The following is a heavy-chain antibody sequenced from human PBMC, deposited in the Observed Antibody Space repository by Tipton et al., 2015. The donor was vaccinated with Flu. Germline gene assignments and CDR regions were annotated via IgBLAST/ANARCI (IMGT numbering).Heavy chain of an antibody. J-gene: IGHJ4*02. V-gene: IGHV3-11*01. Sequence: SLRLSCAVSGLTVSDYYMSWIRQAPGKGLEWVSYISRSGRTIYYADSVKGRFTISRDNANNSLYLQMNSLRAEDTAMYYCASMYSGFDVFHDSWGQGTLVTVSS. CDR2: ISRSGRTI. CDR3: ASMYSGFDVFHDS. D-gene: IGHD5-12*01. CDR1: GLTVSDYY.